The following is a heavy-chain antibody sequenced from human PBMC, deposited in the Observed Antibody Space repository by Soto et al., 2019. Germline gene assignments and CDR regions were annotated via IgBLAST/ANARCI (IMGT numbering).Heavy chain of an antibody. D-gene: IGHD6-19*01. CDR3: AASSGWYARSFY. J-gene: IGHJ4*02. CDR1: GGSFSGYY. CDR2: INHSGST. Sequence: SETLSLTCAVYGGSFSGYYWSWIRQPPGKGLEWIGEINHSGSTNYNPSLKSRVTISVDTSKNQFSLKLSSVTAADTAVYYCAASSGWYARSFYWGQGTLVTVSS. V-gene: IGHV4-34*01.